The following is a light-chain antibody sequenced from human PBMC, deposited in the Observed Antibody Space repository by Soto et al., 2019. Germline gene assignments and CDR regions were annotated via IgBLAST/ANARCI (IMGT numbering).Light chain of an antibody. CDR1: SSNIGAGYD. J-gene: IGLJ2*01. Sequence: VVTQPPSVSGAPGQRVTISCTGSSSNIGAGYDVHWYQQLPGTAPKLLIYGNSNRPSGVPDRFSGSKSGTSASLAITGLQAEDEADYYCQSYDSSLTGSVFGGGTKVTVL. CDR3: QSYDSSLTGSV. V-gene: IGLV1-40*01. CDR2: GNS.